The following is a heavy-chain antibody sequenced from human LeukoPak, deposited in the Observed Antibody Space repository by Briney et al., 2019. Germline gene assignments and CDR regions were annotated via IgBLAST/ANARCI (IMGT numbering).Heavy chain of an antibody. CDR2: INHSGST. CDR3: AREAGYRFDP. V-gene: IGHV4-34*01. D-gene: IGHD5-18*01. CDR1: GGSFSGYY. J-gene: IGHJ5*02. Sequence: PSETLSLTCAVYGGSFSGYYWSWIRQPPGKGLEWIGEINHSGSTNYNPSLKSRVTISVDTSKNQFSLKLSSVTAADTAVYYCAREAGYRFDPWGQGTLVTVSS.